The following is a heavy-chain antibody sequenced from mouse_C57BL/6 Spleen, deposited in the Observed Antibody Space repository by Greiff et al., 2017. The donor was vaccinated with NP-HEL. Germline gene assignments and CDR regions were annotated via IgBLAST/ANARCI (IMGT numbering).Heavy chain of an antibody. D-gene: IGHD2-3*01. CDR3: ARAYDGYPAWFAY. CDR2: ISDGGSYT. CDR1: GFTFSSYA. Sequence: DVMLVESGGGLVKPGGSLKLSCAASGFTFSSYAMSWVRQTPEKRLEWVATISDGGSYTYYPDNVKGRFTISRDNAKNNLYLQMSHLKSEDTAMYYCARAYDGYPAWFAYWGQGTLVTVSA. J-gene: IGHJ3*01. V-gene: IGHV5-4*03.